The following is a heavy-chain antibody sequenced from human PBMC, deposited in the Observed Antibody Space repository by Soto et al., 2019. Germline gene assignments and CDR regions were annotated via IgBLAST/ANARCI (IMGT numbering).Heavy chain of an antibody. D-gene: IGHD1-20*01. CDR1: GFSLRNTEES. V-gene: IGHV2-5*02. J-gene: IGHJ5*01. CDR2: IYWDDEK. CDR3: AHRRYKWIGWDCFDS. Sequence: QITLKESGPTLVKATQTLTLTCSFSGFSLRNTEESVSWIRQPPGKALEWLGIIYWDDEKRYSPSVKSRLTITKDTSKNHVVLMMTNLDPMDTGTYYCAHRRYKWIGWDCFDSWGQGTLVTVSS.